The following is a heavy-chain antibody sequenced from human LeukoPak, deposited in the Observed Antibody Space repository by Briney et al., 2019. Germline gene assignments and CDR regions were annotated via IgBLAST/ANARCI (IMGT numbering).Heavy chain of an antibody. D-gene: IGHD2-15*01. CDR2: VSHSGTT. V-gene: IGHV4-38-2*02. CDR3: VTDVLLCGGSICNVFDP. J-gene: IGHJ5*01. CDR1: GHSITTGYF. Sequence: PSETLSLTCSVSGHSITTGYFWAWIRQSPGKGLEWIASVSHSGTTYYNPPLKSRVTISLDTSRNQLSLKLSSVTAADTAVYYCVTDVLLCGGSICNVFDPWGQGTLVTVSS.